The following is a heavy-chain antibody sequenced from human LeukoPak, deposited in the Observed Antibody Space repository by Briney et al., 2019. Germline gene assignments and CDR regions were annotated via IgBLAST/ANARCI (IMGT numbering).Heavy chain of an antibody. J-gene: IGHJ4*02. CDR1: GGSISSGGYY. D-gene: IGHD1-26*01. CDR2: IYYSGST. V-gene: IGHV4-31*03. CDR3: ARNGLIPRLSYSGSYERPFDY. Sequence: KPSETLSLTCTVSGGSISSGGYYWSWIRQHPGKGLEWIGYIYYSGSTYYNPSLKSRVTISVDTSKNQFSLKLSSVTAADTAVYYCARNGLIPRLSYSGSYERPFDYWGQGTLVTVSS.